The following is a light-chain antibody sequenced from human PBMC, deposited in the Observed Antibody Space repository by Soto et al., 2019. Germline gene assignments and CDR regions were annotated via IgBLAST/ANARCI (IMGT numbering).Light chain of an antibody. CDR1: QSITSY. CDR3: QQSSSNPPYT. V-gene: IGKV1-39*01. CDR2: GAS. Sequence: DLQMTQSPSSLSASVGDRVTITCRASQSITSYLNWYQQKPGKAPKLLIYGASNLQSGVPSRFRGSGSGTDFTLTISSLQPEDFATYYCQQSSSNPPYTFGQGTKLEIK. J-gene: IGKJ2*01.